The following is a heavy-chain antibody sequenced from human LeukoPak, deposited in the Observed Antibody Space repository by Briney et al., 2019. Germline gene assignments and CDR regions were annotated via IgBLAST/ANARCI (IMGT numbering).Heavy chain of an antibody. J-gene: IGHJ4*02. D-gene: IGHD6-19*01. CDR1: GFTFSAYS. CDR3: ASPFIAVAGRGGGGY. CDR2: ISSSGDSI. Sequence: PGGSLRLSCAASGFTFSAYSMNWVRQAPGKGLEWISYISSSGDSIYYADSVKGRFTISRDNAKNSLFLQMNSLRAEDTAVYYCASPFIAVAGRGGGGYWGQGTLVTVSS. V-gene: IGHV3-21*04.